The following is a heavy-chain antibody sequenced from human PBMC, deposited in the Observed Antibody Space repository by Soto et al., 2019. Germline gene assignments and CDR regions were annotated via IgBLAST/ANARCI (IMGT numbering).Heavy chain of an antibody. CDR2: ISGSGGST. Sequence: GGSLRLSCAASGFTFSSYAMSWVRQAPGKGLEWVSAISGSGGSTYYADSVKGRFTISRDNSKNTLYLQMNSLRAEDTAVYYCASPYDSSGYAGYYYYYYGMDVWGQGTTVTVSS. V-gene: IGHV3-23*01. CDR3: ASPYDSSGYAGYYYYYYGMDV. J-gene: IGHJ6*02. D-gene: IGHD3-22*01. CDR1: GFTFSSYA.